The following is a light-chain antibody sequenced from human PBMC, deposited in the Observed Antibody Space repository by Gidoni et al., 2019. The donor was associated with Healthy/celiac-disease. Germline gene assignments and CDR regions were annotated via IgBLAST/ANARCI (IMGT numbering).Light chain of an antibody. CDR2: EGS. V-gene: IGLV2-23*01. CDR3: CSYAGSSTYV. CDR1: SSDVGSYNL. Sequence: QSALTQPASVSGSPGLSITISCTGTSSDVGSYNLVSWYQHHPGKAPKLMIYEGSKRPSGVSNRFSGSKYGNTASMTISGLQAEDEADYYCCSYAGSSTYVIGTGTKVTVL. J-gene: IGLJ1*01.